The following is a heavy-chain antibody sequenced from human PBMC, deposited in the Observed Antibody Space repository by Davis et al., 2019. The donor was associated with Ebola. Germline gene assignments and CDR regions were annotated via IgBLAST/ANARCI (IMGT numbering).Heavy chain of an antibody. Sequence: VKVSCKASGGTFSSYAISWVRQAPGQGLEWMGGIIPIFGTANYAQKFQGRVTITADESTSTAYMELSSLRSEDTAVYYCAREMDLKGGLYYYYMDVWGKGTTVTVSS. CDR2: IIPIFGTA. D-gene: IGHD2-2*03. CDR1: GGTFSSYA. J-gene: IGHJ6*03. CDR3: AREMDLKGGLYYYYMDV. V-gene: IGHV1-69*01.